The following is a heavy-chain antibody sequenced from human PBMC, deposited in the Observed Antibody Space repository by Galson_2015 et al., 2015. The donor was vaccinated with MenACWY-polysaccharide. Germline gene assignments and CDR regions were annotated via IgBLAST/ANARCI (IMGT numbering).Heavy chain of an antibody. CDR3: ARDKAVGATHFDY. J-gene: IGHJ4*02. Sequence: SLRLSCAASGFTFNNYWMSWVRQAPGKEPEWVANIRQDGSEMYYVDSVKGRFTISRDNAKDSLFLQMNSLRAEDTAVYYCARDKAVGATHFDYWGRRTLVTVSS. D-gene: IGHD1-26*01. CDR1: GFTFNNYW. V-gene: IGHV3-7*01. CDR2: IRQDGSEM.